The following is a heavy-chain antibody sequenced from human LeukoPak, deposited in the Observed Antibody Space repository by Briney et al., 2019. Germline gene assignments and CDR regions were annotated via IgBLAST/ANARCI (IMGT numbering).Heavy chain of an antibody. CDR1: GFNFTNYN. CDR3: ARDLAWDAFDI. V-gene: IGHV3-21*01. CDR2: IHSSSGAI. Sequence: PGGSLRLSCAASGFNFTNYNMNWVRQAPGKGLEWVSSIHSSSGAIYYADSLKGRFTISRDNAKNSLYLQMNSLRAEDTAVYYCARDLAWDAFDIWGQGTMVTVSS. J-gene: IGHJ3*02.